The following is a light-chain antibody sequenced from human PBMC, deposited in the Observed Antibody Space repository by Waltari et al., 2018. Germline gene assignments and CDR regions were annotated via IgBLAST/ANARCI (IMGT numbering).Light chain of an antibody. CDR2: RAS. CDR1: QSISRF. Sequence: DVQMTQSPSTLSASVGDRVTITCRASQSISRFLAWYQQSPGTAPKLLIYRASTLQSGVPSRFSGSGSGTEFTLTISSLQPDDFATYYCQLYTSDSKTFGQGTKVEI. V-gene: IGKV1-5*03. CDR3: QLYTSDSKT. J-gene: IGKJ1*01.